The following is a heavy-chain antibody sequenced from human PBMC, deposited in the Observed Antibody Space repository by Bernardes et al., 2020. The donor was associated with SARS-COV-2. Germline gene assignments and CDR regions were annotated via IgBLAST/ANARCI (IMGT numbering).Heavy chain of an antibody. V-gene: IGHV4-39*01. CDR2: IYSSGNS. J-gene: IGHJ6*02. D-gene: IGHD2-21*01. CDR3: AGSSCGIDCYIGGLRSWDYGMDV. CDR1: GGSISSSNYY. Sequence: SETLSLTCTVSGGSISSSNYYWGWIRQPPGKGLEWIGSIYSSGNSYYKPSLQSRVSESVHTSKNQFSLRLSVVTAADTAVYYCAGSSCGIDCYIGGLRSWDYGMDVWGQGTTVTVSS.